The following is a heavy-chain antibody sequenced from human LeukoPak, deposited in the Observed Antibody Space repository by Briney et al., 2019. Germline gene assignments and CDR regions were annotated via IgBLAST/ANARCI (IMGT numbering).Heavy chain of an antibody. CDR3: ARARASGSGYYLYYYGMDV. D-gene: IGHD3-22*01. V-gene: IGHV3-23*01. Sequence: PGGSLRLSCAASGFTFSSYAMSWVRQAPGKGLEWVSAVSGSGGSTYYADSVKGRFTISRDNSQNTLYLQMNSLRAEDTAVYYCARARASGSGYYLYYYGMDVWGQGTTVTVSS. CDR1: GFTFSSYA. CDR2: VSGSGGST. J-gene: IGHJ6*02.